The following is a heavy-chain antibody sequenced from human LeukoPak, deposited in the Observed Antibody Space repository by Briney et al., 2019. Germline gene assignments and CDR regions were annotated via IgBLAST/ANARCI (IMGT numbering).Heavy chain of an antibody. CDR1: GFTFSSYA. CDR3: AKDGAAYCSGGSCYPRPYYFDY. J-gene: IGHJ4*02. V-gene: IGHV3-23*01. CDR2: ISGSGGST. Sequence: PGGSLRLSCAASGFTFSSYAMSWVRQAPGKGLEWVSAISGSGGSTYYADSVKGRFTISRDNSKNTLYLQMNSLRAEDTAVYYCAKDGAAYCSGGSCYPRPYYFDYWGQGTLVTVSS. D-gene: IGHD2-15*01.